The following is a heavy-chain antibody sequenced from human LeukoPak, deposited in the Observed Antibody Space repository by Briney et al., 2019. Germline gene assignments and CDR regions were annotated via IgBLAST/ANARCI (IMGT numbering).Heavy chain of an antibody. Sequence: ASVTVSCTVSGYTLTELSMHWVRQAPGKGLEWMGGFDPEDGETIYAQKFQGRVTMTEDTSTDTAYMELSSLRSEDTAVYYCATRPLRLGELSGFGDYWGQGTLVTVSS. D-gene: IGHD3-16*02. V-gene: IGHV1-24*01. CDR3: ATRPLRLGELSGFGDY. J-gene: IGHJ4*02. CDR1: GYTLTELS. CDR2: FDPEDGET.